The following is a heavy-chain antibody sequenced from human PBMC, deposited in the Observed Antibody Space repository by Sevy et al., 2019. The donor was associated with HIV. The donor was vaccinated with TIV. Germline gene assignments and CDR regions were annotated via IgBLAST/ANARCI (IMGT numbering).Heavy chain of an antibody. D-gene: IGHD3-3*01. CDR2: IYYRGSS. CDR1: GDSISSQSYY. CDR3: ARQVRFSGVIINHFDY. V-gene: IGHV4-39*01. J-gene: IGHJ4*01. Sequence: SETLSLTCTVSGDSISSQSYYWAWIRQSPGKGLEWIAGIYYRGSSYYNLSLRGRFTISVDTSKEQISLKLSSVTAADTAVYFCARQVRFSGVIINHFDYWGHGTLVTVSS.